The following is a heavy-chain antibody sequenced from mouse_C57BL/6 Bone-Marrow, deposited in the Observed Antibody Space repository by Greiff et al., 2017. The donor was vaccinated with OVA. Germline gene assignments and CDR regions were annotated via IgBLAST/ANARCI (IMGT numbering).Heavy chain of an antibody. CDR1: GFTFSSYG. CDR3: ARRLRRGNWYFDV. Sequence: DVQLVESGGDLVKPGGSLKLSCAASGFTFSSYGMSWVRQTPDKRLEWVATISSGGSYTYYPDSVKGRFTISRDNAKNTLYLQMSSLKSEDTAMYYCARRLRRGNWYFDVWGTGTTVTVSS. V-gene: IGHV5-6*02. D-gene: IGHD2-12*01. J-gene: IGHJ1*03. CDR2: ISSGGSYT.